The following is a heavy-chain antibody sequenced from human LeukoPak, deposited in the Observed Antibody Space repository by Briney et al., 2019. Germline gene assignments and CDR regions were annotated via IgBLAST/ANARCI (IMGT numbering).Heavy chain of an antibody. Sequence: SETLSLTCAVYGGSFSGYYWSWIRQPPGKGLEWIGSSYYSGSTYYSPSLKSRVTISVDTSKNQFSLKLSSVTAADTAMYYCARHRSSSNWSVDYWGQGTLVTVSS. CDR1: GGSFSGYY. CDR3: ARHRSSSNWSVDY. J-gene: IGHJ4*02. CDR2: SYYSGST. D-gene: IGHD4-11*01. V-gene: IGHV4-34*01.